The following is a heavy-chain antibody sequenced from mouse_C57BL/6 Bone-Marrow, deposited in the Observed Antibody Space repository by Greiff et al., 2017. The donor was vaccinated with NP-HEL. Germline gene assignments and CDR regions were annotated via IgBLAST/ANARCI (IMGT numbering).Heavy chain of an antibody. V-gene: IGHV14-4*01. CDR2: IDPENGDT. D-gene: IGHD1-1*01. J-gene: IGHJ4*01. CDR1: GFNIKDDY. CDR3: TTGGSSPYAMDY. Sequence: DVKLVESGAELVRPGASVQLSCTVSGFNIKDDYMHWVKQRPAQGLEWIGWIDPENGDTEYASKFQGKAPITADTSSHTAYLQLSSLTSEDTAVYYCTTGGSSPYAMDYGGQGTSVTVSS.